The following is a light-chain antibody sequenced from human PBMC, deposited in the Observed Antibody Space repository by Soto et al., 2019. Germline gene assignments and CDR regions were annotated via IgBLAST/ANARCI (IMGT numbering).Light chain of an antibody. CDR3: QQFYSIPLT. J-gene: IGKJ4*01. CDR1: QLLLYDSNNKNY. Sequence: DIVMTQSPDSLPVLLGERATINCRSSQLLLYDSNNKNYLAWYQQKPGQSPKLIISWASTRESGVPDRFRGSVCGTDFSLTLYIVKATGVAVYYCQQFYSIPLTFGWGTKV. CDR2: WAS. V-gene: IGKV4-1*01.